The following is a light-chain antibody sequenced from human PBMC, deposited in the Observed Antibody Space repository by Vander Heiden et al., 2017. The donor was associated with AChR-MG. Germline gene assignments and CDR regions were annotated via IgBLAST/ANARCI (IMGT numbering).Light chain of an antibody. V-gene: IGKV1-9*01. CDR3: QQLNSYRLT. CDR1: QGISSY. J-gene: IGKJ4*01. Sequence: DIQLTQSPSFLSASVGDRVTLTCRASQGISSYLAWYQQKPGKAPKLLIYAASTLQSGVPSRFSGSGSGTEFTLTISSLQPEDFATYYCQQLNSYRLTFGGGTKVEIK. CDR2: AAS.